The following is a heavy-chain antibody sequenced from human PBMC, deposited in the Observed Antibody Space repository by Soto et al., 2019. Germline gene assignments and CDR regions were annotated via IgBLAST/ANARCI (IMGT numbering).Heavy chain of an antibody. V-gene: IGHV3-21*01. Sequence: GGSLRLSCAASGFTFSSYSMNWVRQAPGKGLEWVSSISSSSSYIYYADSVKGRFTISRDNAKNSLYLQMNSLRAEDTAVYYCARDFRKYSSGWSAFDIWGQGTMVTVSS. CDR2: ISSSSSYI. CDR3: ARDFRKYSSGWSAFDI. CDR1: GFTFSSYS. D-gene: IGHD6-19*01. J-gene: IGHJ3*02.